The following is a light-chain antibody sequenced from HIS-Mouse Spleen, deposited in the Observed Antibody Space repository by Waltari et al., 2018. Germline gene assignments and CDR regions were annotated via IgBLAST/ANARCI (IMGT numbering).Light chain of an antibody. CDR2: EES. V-gene: IGLV3-10*01. Sequence: SYELTQPPSVSVSPGQTARITCSGDALPKKYAYWYQQKSGQAPVLVIYEESKRPSGIAERVSGSSSGTMATLTIRGAQVEDEADYYCYSTDSSGNHRVFGGGTKLTVL. CDR3: YSTDSSGNHRV. CDR1: ALPKKY. J-gene: IGLJ2*01.